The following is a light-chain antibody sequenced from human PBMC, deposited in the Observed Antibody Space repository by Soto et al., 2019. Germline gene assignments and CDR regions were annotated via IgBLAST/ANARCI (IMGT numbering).Light chain of an antibody. J-gene: IGKJ1*01. CDR3: LQHHSHPPT. Sequence: DIQMTQSPSSLAASVGDRVTITCRASQDIRDELGWFQQKPGKAPKRLIYAASSLQSGVPSRFSGSGSGTAFTLTISCLQPEDFATYYCLQHHSHPPTFGQGTRIDI. CDR1: QDIRDE. CDR2: AAS. V-gene: IGKV1-17*01.